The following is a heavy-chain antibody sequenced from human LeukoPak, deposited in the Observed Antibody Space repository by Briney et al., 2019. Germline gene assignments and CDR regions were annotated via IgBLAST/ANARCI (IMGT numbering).Heavy chain of an antibody. CDR2: IYYSGST. V-gene: IGHV4-59*01. CDR1: GGSISSYY. J-gene: IGHJ4*02. D-gene: IGHD1-14*01. Sequence: SETLSLTCTVSGGSISSYYWSWIRQPPGKGLEWIGYIYYSGSTNYTPSLKSRVTISVDTSKNQFSLKLSSVTAADTAVYYCARGRRYNVDYWGQGTLVTVSS. CDR3: ARGRRYNVDY.